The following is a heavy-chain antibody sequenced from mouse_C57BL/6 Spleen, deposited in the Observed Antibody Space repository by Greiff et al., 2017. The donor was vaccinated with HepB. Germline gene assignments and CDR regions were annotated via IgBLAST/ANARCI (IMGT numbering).Heavy chain of an antibody. V-gene: IGHV1-69*01. CDR1: GYTFTSYW. D-gene: IGHD2-2*01. Sequence: QVQLQQPGAELVMPGASVKLSCKASGYTFTSYWMHWVKQRPGQGLEWIGEIDPSDSYTNYNQKFKGNSTLTVDKSSSTDYMQLSSLTSEDSAVYYCAILEDGYGYYFDYWGQGTTLTVSS. CDR2: IDPSDSYT. J-gene: IGHJ2*01. CDR3: AILEDGYGYYFDY.